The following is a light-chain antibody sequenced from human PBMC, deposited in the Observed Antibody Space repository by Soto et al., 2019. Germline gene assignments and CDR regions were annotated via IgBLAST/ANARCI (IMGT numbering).Light chain of an antibody. V-gene: IGKV1-39*01. CDR1: QTIMTY. CDR2: AAS. J-gene: IGKJ1*01. CDR3: QQSYNSRQT. Sequence: DIQMTQSPSSLSASVGDEVAITCRSSQTIMTYVNWYQLKPGKPPRLLIYAASSLQSGVPSRFSGSGSGTDFTLTISSLQPEDFATYSCQQSYNSRQTFVQGTKVDIK.